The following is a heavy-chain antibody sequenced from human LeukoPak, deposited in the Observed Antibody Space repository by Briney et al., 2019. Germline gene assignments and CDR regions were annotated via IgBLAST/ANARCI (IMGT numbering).Heavy chain of an antibody. Sequence: GASVKVSCKASGGTFSSYAISWVRQAPGQGLEWMGGIIPIFGTANYAQKFQGRVTITADKSTSTAYMELSSLRSEDTAVYYCARDRLTQQLVYFDYWGQGTLVTVSS. CDR2: IIPIFGTA. CDR3: ARDRLTQQLVYFDY. J-gene: IGHJ4*02. CDR1: GGTFSSYA. V-gene: IGHV1-69*06. D-gene: IGHD6-13*01.